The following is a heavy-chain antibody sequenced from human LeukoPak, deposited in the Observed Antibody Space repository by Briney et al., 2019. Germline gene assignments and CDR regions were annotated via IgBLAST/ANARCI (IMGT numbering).Heavy chain of an antibody. D-gene: IGHD6-13*01. CDR1: GFTLSSYE. V-gene: IGHV3-48*03. Sequence: GGSLRLSCAASGFTLSSYEMNWVRLAPGKGLEWMSHISRTGNSIYYADSVKGRFTISRDSAKNSLYLQMNSLRAEDTAVYYCARGPYSSNWYVDYWGQGTLVTVAS. CDR2: ISRTGNSI. CDR3: ARGPYSSNWYVDY. J-gene: IGHJ4*02.